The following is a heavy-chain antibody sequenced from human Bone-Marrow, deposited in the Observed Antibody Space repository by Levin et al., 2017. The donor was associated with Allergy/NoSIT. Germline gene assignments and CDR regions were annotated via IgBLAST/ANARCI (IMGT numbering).Heavy chain of an antibody. J-gene: IGHJ6*02. CDR1: GFTFSSYA. CDR3: ARSSLLRSYYYDGMDV. V-gene: IGHV3-30-3*01. CDR2: ISYDGSNK. Sequence: PGGSLRLSCAASGFTFSSYAMHWVRQAPGKGLEWVAVISYDGSNKYYADSVKGRFTSSRDNSKNTLYLQMNSLRAEDTAVYYCARSSLLRSYYYDGMDVWGQGTTVTVSS. D-gene: IGHD2-2*01.